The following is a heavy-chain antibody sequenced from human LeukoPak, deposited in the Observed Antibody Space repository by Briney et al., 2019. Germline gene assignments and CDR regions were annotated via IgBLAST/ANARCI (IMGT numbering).Heavy chain of an antibody. J-gene: IGHJ2*01. Sequence: PGGSLRLSCAPSGFIFSSHTMNWVRQAPGKGLEWVASISSSGDYIYSADSLKGRFTISRDNAKKSLYLQMRSLRDEDTAVYYCARDPGYSESIGARWYFDLWGRGTLVTVSS. D-gene: IGHD5-18*01. CDR2: ISSSGDYI. CDR3: ARDPGYSESIGARWYFDL. CDR1: GFIFSSHT. V-gene: IGHV3-21*01.